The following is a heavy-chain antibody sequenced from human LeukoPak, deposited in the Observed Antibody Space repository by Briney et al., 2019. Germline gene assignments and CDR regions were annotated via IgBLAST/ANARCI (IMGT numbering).Heavy chain of an antibody. D-gene: IGHD3-22*01. J-gene: IGHJ4*02. CDR3: AKGSYYYDSSGFDY. CDR1: GFTFSSYA. V-gene: IGHV3-23*01. Sequence: GGSLRLSCAASGFTFSSYAMSWVRQAPGKGLEWVSAISGSGGSTYYADSVKGRFTISRDNSKSTLYLQMNSLRAEDTAVYYCAKGSYYYDSSGFDYWGQGTLVTVSS. CDR2: ISGSGGST.